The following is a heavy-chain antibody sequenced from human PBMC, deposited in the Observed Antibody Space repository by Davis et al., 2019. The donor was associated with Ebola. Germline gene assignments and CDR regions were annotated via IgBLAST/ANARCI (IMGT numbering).Heavy chain of an antibody. CDR2: VWYDGGAK. CDR1: GFTFSSHR. V-gene: IGHV3-33*01. J-gene: IGHJ4*02. Sequence: GESLMIPCAASGFTFSSHRMHWVRQAPGKGLEWVAVVWYDGGAKYYADSVKGRLTISRDNSKKMLYLEMNSLRTEDTAVYYCARGSRWGQGTLVTVSS. CDR3: ARGSR.